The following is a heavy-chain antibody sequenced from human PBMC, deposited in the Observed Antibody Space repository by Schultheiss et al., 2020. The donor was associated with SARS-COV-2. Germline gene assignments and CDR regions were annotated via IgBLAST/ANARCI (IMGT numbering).Heavy chain of an antibody. D-gene: IGHD4-11*01. Sequence: SETLSLTCTVSGGSISSYYWSWIRQPPGKGLEWIGYIYYSGSTYYNPSLKSRVTISVDTSKNQFSLKLSSVTAADTAVYYCARVRTVTTHWFDPWGQGTLVTVSS. CDR2: IYYSGST. V-gene: IGHV4-59*08. CDR1: GGSISSYY. J-gene: IGHJ5*02. CDR3: ARVRTVTTHWFDP.